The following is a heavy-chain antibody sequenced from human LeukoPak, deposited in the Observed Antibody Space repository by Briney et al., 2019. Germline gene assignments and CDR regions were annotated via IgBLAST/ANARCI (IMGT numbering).Heavy chain of an antibody. CDR1: GFTFSSYG. J-gene: IGHJ4*02. V-gene: IGHV3-30*18. CDR3: AKWDSWIDY. CDR2: ISYDGSNK. Sequence: PGRSLRLSCAASGFTFSSYGMHWVRQAPGKGLEWVAVISYDGSNKYYADSVKGRFTISRDNSKNTLYLQMNSLRAEDTAVYYCAKWDSWIDYWGQGTLVTVSS. D-gene: IGHD1-26*01.